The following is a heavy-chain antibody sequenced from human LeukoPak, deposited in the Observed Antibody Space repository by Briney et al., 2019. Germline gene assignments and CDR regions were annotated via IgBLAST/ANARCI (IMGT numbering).Heavy chain of an antibody. CDR3: ARDRGPYWYFDL. CDR1: GGSISSYY. CDR2: IYYSGST. D-gene: IGHD3-10*01. Sequence: SETLPLTCTVSGGSISSYYWSWIRQPPGKGLEWIGYIYYSGSTNYNPSLKSRVTISVDTSKNQFSLKLSSVTAADTAVYYCARDRGPYWYFDLWGRGTLVTVSS. V-gene: IGHV4-59*01. J-gene: IGHJ2*01.